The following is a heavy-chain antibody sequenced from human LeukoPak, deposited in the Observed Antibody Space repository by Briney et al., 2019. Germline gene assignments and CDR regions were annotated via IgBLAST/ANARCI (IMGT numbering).Heavy chain of an antibody. CDR3: AVGADPGSYHFDY. D-gene: IGHD3-10*01. V-gene: IGHV4-59*01. J-gene: IGHJ4*02. CDR2: VYYSGST. Sequence: SETLSLTCTVSGGSISSYFWSWVRQPPGEGLEWIGYVYYSGSTNYNPSLKSRVTISVDTSKKQFSLKLSSVTAADTAVYYCAVGADPGSYHFDYWGKGTLVSVSS. CDR1: GGSISSYF.